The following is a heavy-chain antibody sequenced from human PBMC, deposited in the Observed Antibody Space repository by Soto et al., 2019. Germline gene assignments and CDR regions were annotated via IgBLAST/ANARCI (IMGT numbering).Heavy chain of an antibody. CDR1: GYRFTSYW. D-gene: IGHD6-13*01. CDR2: IDPSDSYT. Sequence: PGESQKISSQGSGYRFTSYWISWVRQMPGKGLEWMGRIDPSDSYTNYSPSFQGHVTISADKSISTAYLQWSSLKASDTAMYYCARRVAAAANDYYYYGMDVWGQGTTVTVSS. CDR3: ARRVAAAANDYYYYGMDV. V-gene: IGHV5-10-1*01. J-gene: IGHJ6*02.